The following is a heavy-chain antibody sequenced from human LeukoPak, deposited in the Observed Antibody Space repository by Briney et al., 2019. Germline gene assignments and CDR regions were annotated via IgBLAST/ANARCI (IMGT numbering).Heavy chain of an antibody. V-gene: IGHV4-39*01. CDR3: ARQGPYCSSTSCSNFLDF. Sequence: SETLSLTCIVSGGAISSSNYYWGWIRQPPGKGLDWIGSIYYSGSTNYNPSLKSRVTISVDTSKNQFSQKLSSVTAADTAVYYCARQGPYCSSTSCSNFLDFWGQGTLVTVSS. CDR1: GGAISSSNYY. CDR2: IYYSGST. J-gene: IGHJ4*02. D-gene: IGHD2-2*01.